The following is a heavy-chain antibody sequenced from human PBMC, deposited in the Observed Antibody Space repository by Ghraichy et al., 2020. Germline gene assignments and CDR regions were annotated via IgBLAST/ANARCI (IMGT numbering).Heavy chain of an antibody. CDR2: IDPSDAST. Sequence: GESLNISCKGSGYTFDNFWITWVRQVSGKGLEWMGRIDPSDASTDYSPSLRGHFSLSVDRSINTVFLHLTDLKASDSAIYFCARHLRPHNAFNIWGHGTFVNVSS. J-gene: IGHJ3*02. CDR1: GYTFDNFW. CDR3: ARHLRPHNAFNI. D-gene: IGHD6-6*01. V-gene: IGHV5-10-1*01.